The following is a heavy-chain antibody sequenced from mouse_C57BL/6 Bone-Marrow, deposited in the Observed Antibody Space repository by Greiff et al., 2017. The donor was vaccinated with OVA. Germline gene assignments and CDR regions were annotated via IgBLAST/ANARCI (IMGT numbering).Heavy chain of an antibody. V-gene: IGHV1-78*01. D-gene: IGHD2-2*01. Sequence: VKLQQSDAELVKPGASVKISCKVSGYTFTDHTIHWMKQMPQQALEWIGYIYPRDGSTKYNEKFKGKATLTADKSSSTAYMQLNSLTSEDSAVYFCARRGYDLHYFDYWGQGTTLTVSS. J-gene: IGHJ2*01. CDR3: ARRGYDLHYFDY. CDR2: IYPRDGST. CDR1: GYTFTDHT.